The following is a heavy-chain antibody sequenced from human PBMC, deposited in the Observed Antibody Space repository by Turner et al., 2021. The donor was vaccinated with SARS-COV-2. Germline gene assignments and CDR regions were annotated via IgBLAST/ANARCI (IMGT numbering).Heavy chain of an antibody. J-gene: IGHJ6*02. V-gene: IGHV4-39*01. CDR2: IYYSGST. Sequence: QLQLPESGPGLVKPSETLSLTCTVSGCSISSSNYYWGWIRQPPGKGLEWIGSIYYSGSTYYNPSLKSRVTISVDTSKNQFSLKLSSVTAADTAVYYCARLLNPGSYYYYYYGMDVWGQGTTVTVSS. CDR3: ARLLNPGSYYYYYYGMDV. D-gene: IGHD3-10*01. CDR1: GCSISSSNYY.